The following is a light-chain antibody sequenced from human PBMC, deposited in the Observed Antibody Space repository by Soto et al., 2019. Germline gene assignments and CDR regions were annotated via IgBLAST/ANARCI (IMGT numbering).Light chain of an antibody. CDR3: LQHNFYPPN. J-gene: IGKJ5*01. V-gene: IGKV1-17*03. CDR1: QGIHKY. Sequence: DIQMTQSPSAMSASVGDRVTITCRASQGIHKYLAWFQQKPGKVHKRLIYGASNLQSGVPSRFSGSGSGTEFTLAISSQQPEDFATYYCLQHNFYPPNFGRGTRL. CDR2: GAS.